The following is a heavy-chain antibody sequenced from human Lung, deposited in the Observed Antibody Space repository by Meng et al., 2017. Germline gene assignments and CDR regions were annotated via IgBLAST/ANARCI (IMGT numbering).Heavy chain of an antibody. Sequence: QVELVQSGAGWKKPGASVKVSCKPSGYNFPDYWLHWVRRAPGQGLEWMGRIDPKSGDTHYAQRFQGRVTMTGDTSISTAYMELSGLRSDDTAMYYCARDEDISAAGKLFGDYWGQGTLVTVSS. CDR1: GYNFPDYW. CDR3: ARDEDISAAGKLFGDY. V-gene: IGHV1-2*06. J-gene: IGHJ4*02. CDR2: IDPKSGDT. D-gene: IGHD6-13*01.